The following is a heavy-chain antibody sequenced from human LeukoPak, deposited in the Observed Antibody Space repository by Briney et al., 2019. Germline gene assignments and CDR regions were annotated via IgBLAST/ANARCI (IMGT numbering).Heavy chain of an antibody. J-gene: IGHJ4*02. D-gene: IGHD3-3*01. CDR1: GFTFSSYS. CDR2: IRYDGSNK. V-gene: IGHV3-30*02. Sequence: GGSLRLSCAASGFTFSSYSMNWVRQAPGKGLEWVAFIRYDGSNKYYADSVKGRFTISRDNSKNTLYLQMNSLRAEDTAVYYCAKDTDDFWSGERNVYFDYWGQGTLVTVSS. CDR3: AKDTDDFWSGERNVYFDY.